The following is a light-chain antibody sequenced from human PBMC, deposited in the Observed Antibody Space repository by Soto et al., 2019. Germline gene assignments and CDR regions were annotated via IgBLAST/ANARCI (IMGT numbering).Light chain of an antibody. CDR3: MQALQTPLT. CDR1: QSLVYRDGNTY. V-gene: IGKV2-30*01. Sequence: DVVMTQSPLSSPVTFGQPASISCRYSQSLVYRDGNTYLNWFQTRQGQAPRRLIYKVSNRDSGVPDRVSGRVEGTDCTRKISRVEEEDGGVDDGMQALQTPLTVGQGTKMEI. J-gene: IGKJ1*01. CDR2: KVS.